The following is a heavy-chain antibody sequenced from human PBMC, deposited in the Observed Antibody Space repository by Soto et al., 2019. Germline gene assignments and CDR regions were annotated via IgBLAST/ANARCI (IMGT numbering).Heavy chain of an antibody. V-gene: IGHV1-18*01. Sequence: ASVKVSCKASGYTFTSYGISWVRQAPGQGLEWMGWISAYNGNTNYAQKLQGRVTMTTDTSTSTAYMELRSLRSDDTAVYYCARDSEDYGDYDSWFDPWGQGTLVTVSS. D-gene: IGHD4-17*01. CDR3: ARDSEDYGDYDSWFDP. J-gene: IGHJ5*02. CDR2: ISAYNGNT. CDR1: GYTFTSYG.